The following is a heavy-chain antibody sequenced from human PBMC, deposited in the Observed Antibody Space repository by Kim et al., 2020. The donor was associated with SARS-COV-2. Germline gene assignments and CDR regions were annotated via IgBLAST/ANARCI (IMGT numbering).Heavy chain of an antibody. V-gene: IGHV3-64D*06. CDR2: TTRDGDGS. Sequence: GGSLRLSCSASGFIFSDYAIHWVRRAPGMGLQYVSATTRDGDGSFYADSVKDRFTIFRDNSKNTLFLQMSGLRAEDTAVYYCVRYGRYYGADHWGQGTLVSVS. D-gene: IGHD3-10*01. J-gene: IGHJ5*02. CDR1: GFIFSDYA. CDR3: VRYGRYYGADH.